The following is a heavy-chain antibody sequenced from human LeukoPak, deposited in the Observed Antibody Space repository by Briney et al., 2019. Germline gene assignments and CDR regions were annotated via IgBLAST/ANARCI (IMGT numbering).Heavy chain of an antibody. D-gene: IGHD6-19*01. Sequence: SETLSLTCTVSGGSISSYYWSLIRQSPEKGLEWIGYIYYTGNTNYNPSLKSRVTILVDASKNQFPLNLSSVTAADTAVYYCAGSPNPYYFDFWGQGSLVTVSS. CDR3: AGSPNPYYFDF. CDR2: IYYTGNT. CDR1: GGSISSYY. J-gene: IGHJ4*02. V-gene: IGHV4-59*01.